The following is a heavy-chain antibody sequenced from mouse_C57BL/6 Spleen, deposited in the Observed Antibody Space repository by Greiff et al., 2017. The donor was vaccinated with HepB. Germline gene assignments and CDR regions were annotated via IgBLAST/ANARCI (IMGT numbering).Heavy chain of an antibody. CDR1: GYTFTSYW. CDR3: ARITTVGTVYY. V-gene: IGHV1-59*01. J-gene: IGHJ2*01. D-gene: IGHD1-1*01. Sequence: QVQLQQPGAELVRPGPSVKLSCKASGYTFTSYWMHWVKQRPGQGLEWIGVIDPSDSYTNYNQKFKGKATLTVDTSSSTAYMQLSSLTSEDSAVYYCARITTVGTVYYWGQGTTLTVSS. CDR2: IDPSDSYT.